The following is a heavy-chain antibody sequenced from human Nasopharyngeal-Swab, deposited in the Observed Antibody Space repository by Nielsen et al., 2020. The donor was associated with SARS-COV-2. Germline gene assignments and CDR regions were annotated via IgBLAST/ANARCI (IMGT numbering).Heavy chain of an antibody. CDR3: AGEGSGEKKFDF. CDR2: ISSSGTST. J-gene: IGHJ4*02. Sequence: WVRQAPGQGLEWMAYISSSGTSTNYAPNIQGRVTVTRDTATSTIYMELSSLTSEDTAVYYCAGEGSGEKKFDFWGQGTLVTVSS. D-gene: IGHD6-19*01. V-gene: IGHV1-46*01.